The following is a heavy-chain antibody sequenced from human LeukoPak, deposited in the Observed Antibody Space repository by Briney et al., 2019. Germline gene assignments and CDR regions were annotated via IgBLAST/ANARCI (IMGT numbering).Heavy chain of an antibody. CDR2: ISHDGSNK. CDR3: ARGGYYAMDV. CDR1: GFTFSNFD. J-gene: IGHJ6*02. Sequence: PGGSLRLSCAASGFTFSNFDMHWVRQAPGEGLEWVAVISHDGSNKFYVDSVKGRFTISRDKSQNTLYLQMNRLRGEDTAVYYFARGGYYAMDVWGQGTTVTVSS. V-gene: IGHV3-30*03.